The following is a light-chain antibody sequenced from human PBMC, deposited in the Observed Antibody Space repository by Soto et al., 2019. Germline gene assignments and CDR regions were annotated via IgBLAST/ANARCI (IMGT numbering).Light chain of an antibody. CDR2: GAS. V-gene: IGKV3-20*01. Sequence: NMLTQSPATVSLSPGERATISCRASQSVSSYLAWYQQKPGQAPRLLIYGASNRATGIPDRFSGSGSGTDFTLTISRLEPEDFAVYYCQQYGSSGTFGQGTKVDIK. CDR1: QSVSSY. J-gene: IGKJ1*01. CDR3: QQYGSSGT.